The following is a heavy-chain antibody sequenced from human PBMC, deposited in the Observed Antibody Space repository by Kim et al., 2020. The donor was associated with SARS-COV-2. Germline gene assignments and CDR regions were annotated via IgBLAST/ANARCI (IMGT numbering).Heavy chain of an antibody. CDR3: ARDSGYSYGYGDY. D-gene: IGHD5-18*01. Sequence: GGSLRLSCAASGFTVSSNYMSWVRQAPGKGLEWVSVIYSGGSTYYADSVKGRFTISRDNSKNTLYLQMNSLRAEDTAVYYCARDSGYSYGYGDYWGQGTLVTVSS. CDR1: GFTVSSNY. V-gene: IGHV3-53*01. CDR2: IYSGGST. J-gene: IGHJ4*02.